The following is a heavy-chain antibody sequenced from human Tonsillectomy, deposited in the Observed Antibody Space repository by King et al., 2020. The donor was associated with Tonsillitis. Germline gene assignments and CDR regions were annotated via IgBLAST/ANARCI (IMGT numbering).Heavy chain of an antibody. CDR1: GFTVSSNY. V-gene: IGHV3-53*01. D-gene: IGHD2-15*01. Sequence: VQLVESGGGLIQPGGSLRLSCAASGFTVSSNYMSWVRQAPGKGREWVSVIYNGGSTYYADSVKGRFPISRDNSKNTLYLQMNSLRAEDTAVYYCARDTAATGGLGFDPWGQGTLVTVSS. CDR3: ARDTAATGGLGFDP. J-gene: IGHJ5*02. CDR2: IYNGGST.